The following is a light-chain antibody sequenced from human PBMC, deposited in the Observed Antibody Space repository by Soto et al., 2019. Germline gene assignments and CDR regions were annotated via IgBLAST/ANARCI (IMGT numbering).Light chain of an antibody. J-gene: IGKJ4*01. V-gene: IGKV1-16*02. CDR1: QDISNH. Sequence: DIQMTQSPSSLSASVGDRVTITCRASQDISNHLAWFQQKPGKAPKSLISAASSLQSGVPSKFSGSGSGTDFTLTISSLQPEDFPTYYCQQYNSYPVSFGGGTKVEIK. CDR3: QQYNSYPVS. CDR2: AAS.